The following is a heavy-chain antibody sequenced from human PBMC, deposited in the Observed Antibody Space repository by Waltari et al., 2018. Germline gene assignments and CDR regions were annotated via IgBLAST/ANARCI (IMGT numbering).Heavy chain of an antibody. CDR2: MSGSGGGT. CDR3: AKAGSGSRDDY. CDR1: GFTFSSYA. J-gene: IGHJ4*02. Sequence: EVQLVESGGGLVQPGGSLRLSCAASGFTFSSYAMSWVRQAPGKGLGWVSAMSGSGGGTYYADSVKGRFTISRDNSKNTLYLQMTSLRAEDTAVYYCAKAGSGSRDDYWGQGTLVTVSS. D-gene: IGHD1-26*01. V-gene: IGHV3-23*04.